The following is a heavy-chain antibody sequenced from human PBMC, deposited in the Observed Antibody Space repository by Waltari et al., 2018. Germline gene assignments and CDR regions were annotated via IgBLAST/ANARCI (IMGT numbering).Heavy chain of an antibody. CDR2: IYPGDSDT. J-gene: IGHJ6*02. V-gene: IGHV5-51*03. CDR3: ATSTAMVVMGGMDV. CDR1: GYSFNSYW. Sequence: EVQLVQSGAEVKKPAESLKIYCRGSGYSFNSYWIGWVRQMPGKGLEWIGIIYPGDSDTRYSPSFQGNVTISADKSISTAYLQWSSLKASDTAMYYCATSTAMVVMGGMDVWGQGTTVTVSS. D-gene: IGHD2-15*01.